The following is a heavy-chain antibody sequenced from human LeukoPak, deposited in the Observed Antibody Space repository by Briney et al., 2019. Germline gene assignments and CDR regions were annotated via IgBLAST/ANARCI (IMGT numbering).Heavy chain of an antibody. V-gene: IGHV4-34*01. CDR2: INHSGST. CDR1: GGSFSGYY. D-gene: IGHD3-3*01. J-gene: IGHJ1*01. Sequence: SETLSLTCAVYGGSFSGYYWSWIRQPPGKGLEWIGEINHSGSTNYNPSLKSRVTISVDTSKNQFSLKLSSVTAADTAVYYCARHSHYDFWSGYRFGYLQHWGQGTLVTVSS. CDR3: ARHSHYDFWSGYRFGYLQH.